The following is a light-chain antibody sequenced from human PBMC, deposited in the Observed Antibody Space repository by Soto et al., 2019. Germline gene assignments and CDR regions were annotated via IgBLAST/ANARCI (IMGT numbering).Light chain of an antibody. V-gene: IGKV3-15*01. J-gene: IGKJ1*01. CDR1: ESVSSN. CDR3: RKYNKWLT. CDR2: GAS. Sequence: EIVMTQSPATLSVSPRERATLSCRASESVSSNLAWYQQKPGQAPRLLIYGASTRATGIPARISGSGSGTEFTLTISRLQSEDFAVYYCRKYNKWLTFGQGTKVEVK.